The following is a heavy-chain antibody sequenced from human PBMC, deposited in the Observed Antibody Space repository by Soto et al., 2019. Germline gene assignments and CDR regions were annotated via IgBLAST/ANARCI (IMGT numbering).Heavy chain of an antibody. CDR1: GTIFISYT. D-gene: IGHD3-16*01. J-gene: IGHJ6*02. CDR3: ARGLGGRMDD. V-gene: IGHV1-69*08. Sequence: QVQLVQSGAEVKKPGSSVRVSCKASGTIFISYTISWVRQAPGQGLEWMGRIIPILGETNSAQKFQGRVTLTADKSTNTAYMELNSLRLEDTAVYYCARGLGGRMDDWGQGTTVTVSS. CDR2: IIPILGET.